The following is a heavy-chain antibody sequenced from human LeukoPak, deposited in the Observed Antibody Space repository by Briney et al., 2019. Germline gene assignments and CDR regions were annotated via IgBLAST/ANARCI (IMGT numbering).Heavy chain of an antibody. CDR2: IYSGGNT. Sequence: GGSLRLSCTVSGFTFSINSMSWVRQAPGKGLEWVSFIYSGGNTHYSDSVKGRFTISRDNSKNTLYLQMNSLRAEDTAVYYCARQAGEYSHPYDYWGQGTLVTVSS. J-gene: IGHJ4*02. D-gene: IGHD4-17*01. CDR3: ARQAGEYSHPYDY. CDR1: GFTFSINS. V-gene: IGHV3-66*04.